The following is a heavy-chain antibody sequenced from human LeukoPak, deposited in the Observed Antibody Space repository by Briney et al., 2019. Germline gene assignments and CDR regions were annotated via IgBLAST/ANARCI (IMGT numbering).Heavy chain of an antibody. CDR3: ARRRLGNYYFDY. Sequence: GEPLKISCKASGYSFSSYWIGWVRHMPGKGLEWMGIIYPGDSDTRYSPSFQGQVTISVDKSISTAYLQWSSLRASDTAMYYCARRRLGNYYFDYWGQGTLVTVSS. V-gene: IGHV5-51*01. D-gene: IGHD6-19*01. CDR2: IYPGDSDT. CDR1: GYSFSSYW. J-gene: IGHJ4*02.